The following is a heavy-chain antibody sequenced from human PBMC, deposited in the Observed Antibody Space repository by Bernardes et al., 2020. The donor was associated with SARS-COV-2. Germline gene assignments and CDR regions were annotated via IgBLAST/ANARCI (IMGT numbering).Heavy chain of an antibody. CDR3: SSIV. D-gene: IGHD2-15*01. CDR2: IRNKAENGTT. CDR1: GFTFGDYP. J-gene: IGHJ4*02. Sequence: GGSLRLSCTASGFTFGDYPMSWVRQAPGKGLEWIGFIRNKAENGTTEYAVSLRGRITISRDDSRNTVYLQMNSLKTEDTGVYFCSSIVWGQGTLVTVS. V-gene: IGHV3-49*04.